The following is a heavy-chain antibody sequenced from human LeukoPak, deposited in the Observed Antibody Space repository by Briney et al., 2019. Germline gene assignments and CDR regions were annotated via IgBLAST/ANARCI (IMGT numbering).Heavy chain of an antibody. Sequence: GGSLRLSCAASGFTFSSYWMHWVRHAPGKGLVWVSRINSDGSSTSYADSVKGRLTISRDNAKNTLYLQMNSLRAEDTAVYYCAQGHLWFGELLEGYWGQGTLVTVSS. CDR3: AQGHLWFGELLEGY. D-gene: IGHD3-10*01. V-gene: IGHV3-74*01. CDR1: GFTFSSYW. CDR2: INSDGSST. J-gene: IGHJ4*02.